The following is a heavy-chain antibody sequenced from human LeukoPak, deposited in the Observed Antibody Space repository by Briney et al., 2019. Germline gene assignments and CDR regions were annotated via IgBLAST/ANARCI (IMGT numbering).Heavy chain of an antibody. CDR1: GFTFNNYA. Sequence: GGSLRLSCAASGFTFNNYAMHWVRQAPGKGLEWVANIKEDGSEKSYVDSVKGRFTISRDNAKNLLYLQMNSLRAEETVVYYCARVLVGALDYWGQGTLVTVSS. V-gene: IGHV3-7*03. J-gene: IGHJ4*02. CDR3: ARVLVGALDY. CDR2: IKEDGSEK. D-gene: IGHD1-26*01.